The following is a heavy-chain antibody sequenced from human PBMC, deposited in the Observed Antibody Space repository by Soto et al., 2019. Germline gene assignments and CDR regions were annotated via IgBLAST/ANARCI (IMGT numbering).Heavy chain of an antibody. D-gene: IGHD1-1*01. V-gene: IGHV4-4*07. CDR1: GASISGLY. CDR2: IYATGTT. CDR3: VRDGTKTLRDWFDP. Sequence: SETLSLTCTVSGASISGLYWSWIRKSAGKGLEWIGRIYATGTTDYNPSLKSRVMMSVDTSKKQFSLKLRAVTAADTAVYYCVRDGTKTLRDWFDPWGQGISVTVS. J-gene: IGHJ5*02.